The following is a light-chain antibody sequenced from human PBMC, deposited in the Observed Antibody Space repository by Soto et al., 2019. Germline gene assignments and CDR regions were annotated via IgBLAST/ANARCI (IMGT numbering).Light chain of an antibody. CDR1: QSVSSY. V-gene: IGKV3-11*01. CDR2: DAS. J-gene: IGKJ1*01. Sequence: EIVLTQSPATPSLSPGERATLSCRASQSVSSYLAWYQQKPGQAPRLLIYDASNRATGIPARFSGSGSGTDFTLTISSLEPEDFAVYYCKKRSNWLGTFGQGTRVDIK. CDR3: KKRSNWLGT.